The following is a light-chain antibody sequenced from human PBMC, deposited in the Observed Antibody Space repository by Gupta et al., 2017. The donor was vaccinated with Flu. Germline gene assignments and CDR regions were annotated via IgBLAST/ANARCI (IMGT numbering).Light chain of an antibody. Sequence: DLQMTQSPSSVSASVGDRVTITCRASQDVSTFLAWYKQKPGKAPELLIYAASILQSGVPSRFSGSGSETDFTLTISNLQAEDFATYYCQQGNSFPLTFGGGTRVEIK. CDR3: QQGNSFPLT. CDR1: QDVSTF. V-gene: IGKV1-12*01. CDR2: AAS. J-gene: IGKJ4*01.